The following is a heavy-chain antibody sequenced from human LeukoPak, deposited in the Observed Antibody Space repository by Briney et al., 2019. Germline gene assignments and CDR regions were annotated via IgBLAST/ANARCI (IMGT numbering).Heavy chain of an antibody. Sequence: GGSLRLSCVASGFTVSSNCMSWVRQPPGKGLEWVSVIYSDGSTYYADSVKGRFTISRDNSKNTLYLQMNSLRAVDTAVYYCARDRSSGSYSDYWGQGTLVTVSS. J-gene: IGHJ4*02. V-gene: IGHV3-66*01. CDR1: GFTVSSNC. D-gene: IGHD1-26*01. CDR3: ARDRSSGSYSDY. CDR2: IYSDGST.